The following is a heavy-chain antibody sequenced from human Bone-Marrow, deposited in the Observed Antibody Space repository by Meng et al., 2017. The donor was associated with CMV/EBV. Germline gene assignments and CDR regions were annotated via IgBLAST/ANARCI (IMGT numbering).Heavy chain of an antibody. V-gene: IGHV3-11*04. D-gene: IGHD1-14*01. J-gene: IGHJ5*02. CDR3: ARGPKSVSKNWFDP. CDR2: ISSSGSTI. Sequence: GESLKISCAASGFTFSDYYMSWIRQAPGKGLEWVSYISSSGSTIYYADSVKGRFTISRDNAKNSLYLQMNSLRAEDTAVYYCARGPKSVSKNWFDPWGQGTLVTVSS. CDR1: GFTFSDYY.